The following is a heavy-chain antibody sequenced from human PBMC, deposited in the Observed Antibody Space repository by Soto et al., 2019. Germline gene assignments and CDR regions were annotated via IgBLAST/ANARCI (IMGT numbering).Heavy chain of an antibody. V-gene: IGHV4-39*01. CDR3: ARTYYYGSGTGFLFDY. D-gene: IGHD3-10*01. CDR2: IYYSGST. J-gene: IGHJ4*02. Sequence: ASETLSLTCTVSGGSISSSSYYWGWIRQPPGKGLEWIGSIYYSGSTYYNPSLKSRVTISVDTSKNQFSLKLSSVTAADTAVYYCARTYYYGSGTGFLFDYWGQGTLVTVSS. CDR1: GGSISSSSYY.